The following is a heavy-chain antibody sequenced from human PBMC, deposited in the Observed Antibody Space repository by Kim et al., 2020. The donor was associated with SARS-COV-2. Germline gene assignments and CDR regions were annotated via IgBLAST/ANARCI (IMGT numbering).Heavy chain of an antibody. CDR3: ARVAYGGSDY. CDR2: IYYSGST. Sequence: SETLSLTCTVSGGSISSYYWSWIRQPPGKGLEWIGYIYYSGSTNYNPSLKSRVTISVETSKNKLSLKLSSVNAADTAVYYCARVAYGGSDYWGQGTL. D-gene: IGHD4-17*01. CDR1: GGSISSYY. V-gene: IGHV4-59*13. J-gene: IGHJ4*02.